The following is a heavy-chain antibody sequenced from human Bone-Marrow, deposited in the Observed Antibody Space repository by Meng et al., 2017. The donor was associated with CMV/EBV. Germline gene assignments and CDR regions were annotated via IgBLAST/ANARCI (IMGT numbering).Heavy chain of an antibody. V-gene: IGHV4-30-4*08. J-gene: IGHJ5*02. Sequence: QVPLPEAGPGLVKPSQTLALTCTVSGGSISSGDYYWSLIHQPPGKGLEWIGYIYYSGSTYYNPSLKSRVTISVDTSKNQFSLKLSSVTAADTAVYYCARVSGLELGEVWFDPWGQGTLVTVSS. CDR2: IYYSGST. D-gene: IGHD1-7*01. CDR3: ARVSGLELGEVWFDP. CDR1: GGSISSGDYY.